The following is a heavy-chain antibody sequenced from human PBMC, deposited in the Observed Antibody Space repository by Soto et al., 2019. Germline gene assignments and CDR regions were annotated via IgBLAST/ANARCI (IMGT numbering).Heavy chain of an antibody. CDR2: IWYDGSNK. CDR3: ARSRAGYSYGFYYYYYGMDV. D-gene: IGHD5-18*01. V-gene: IGHV3-33*01. J-gene: IGHJ6*02. CDR1: GFTFSSYG. Sequence: GGSLRLSCAASGFTFSSYGMHWVRQAPGKGLEWVAVIWYDGSNKYYADSVKGRFTISRDNSKNTLYLQMNSLRAEDTAVYYCARSRAGYSYGFYYYYYGMDVWGQGTTVTVSS.